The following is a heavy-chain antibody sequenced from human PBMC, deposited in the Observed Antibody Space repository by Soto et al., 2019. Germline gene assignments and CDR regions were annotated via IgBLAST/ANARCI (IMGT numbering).Heavy chain of an antibody. J-gene: IGHJ4*02. CDR1: VGCFSIYF. CDR2: INHSGST. D-gene: IGHD3-10*01. Sequence: SLTFAVYVGCFSIYFWQWIRQPPGKGLEWIGEINHSGSTNYNPSLKSRVTISVDTSKNQFSLKLSSFTCADTAVYYSARCRWFAFFDYWGQGTLVTVSS. V-gene: IGHV4-34*01. CDR3: ARCRWFAFFDY.